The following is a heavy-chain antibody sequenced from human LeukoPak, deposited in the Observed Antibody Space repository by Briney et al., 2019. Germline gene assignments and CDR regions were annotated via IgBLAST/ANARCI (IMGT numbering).Heavy chain of an antibody. Sequence: GGSLRLSCAASGFTFSSYWMNWVRHAPGKGLVWVSRINSDGNYTTYADSVKGRFTISRDNAKNTLSLQMNSLRAEDTAVYYCAREYSSGWPSDYWGQGTLVTVSS. D-gene: IGHD6-19*01. CDR2: INSDGNYT. J-gene: IGHJ4*02. CDR1: GFTFSSYW. CDR3: AREYSSGWPSDY. V-gene: IGHV3-74*01.